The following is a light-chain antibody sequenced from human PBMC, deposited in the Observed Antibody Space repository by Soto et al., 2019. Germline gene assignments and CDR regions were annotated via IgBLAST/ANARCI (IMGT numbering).Light chain of an antibody. CDR2: AAS. CDR3: QQTYSTHPCN. Sequence: DIQMPQSSFTLSASAGDRVTLTFRASQNINKRLAWHQQKPGKATKLMISAASTLQSGVPSRFSGSRSGTDFTLTISGLQPEDFANYYCQQTYSTHPCNFGQGTRLEI. CDR1: QNINKR. V-gene: IGKV1-39*01. J-gene: IGKJ5*01.